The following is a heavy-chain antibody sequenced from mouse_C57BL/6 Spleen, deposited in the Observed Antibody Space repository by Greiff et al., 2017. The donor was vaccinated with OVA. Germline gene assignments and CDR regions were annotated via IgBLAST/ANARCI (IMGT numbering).Heavy chain of an antibody. Sequence: EVQLVESGPELVKPGASVKIPCKASGYTFTDYNMDWVKQSHGKSLEWIGDINPNNGGTIYNQKFKGKATLTVDKSSSTAYMELRSLTSEDTAVYYCARSRANWDGYYAMDYWGQGTSVTVSS. CDR1: GYTFTDYN. CDR2: INPNNGGT. D-gene: IGHD4-1*01. CDR3: ARSRANWDGYYAMDY. V-gene: IGHV1-18*01. J-gene: IGHJ4*01.